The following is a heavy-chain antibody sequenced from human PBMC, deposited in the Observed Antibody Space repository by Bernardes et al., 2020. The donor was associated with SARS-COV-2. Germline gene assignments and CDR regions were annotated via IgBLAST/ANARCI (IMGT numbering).Heavy chain of an antibody. CDR2: ISYDGSNK. J-gene: IGHJ4*02. V-gene: IGHV3-30*18. CDR1: GFPFSSYG. CDR3: AKDRRGYYSGSGSYFDY. Sequence: GGSLRLSCAASGFPFSSYGMHWVRQAPGKGLEWVAVISYDGSNKYYADSVKGRFTISRDNSKTTLYLQMNSLRAEDTAVYYCAKDRRGYYSGSGSYFDYWGQGTLVTVSS. D-gene: IGHD3-10*01.